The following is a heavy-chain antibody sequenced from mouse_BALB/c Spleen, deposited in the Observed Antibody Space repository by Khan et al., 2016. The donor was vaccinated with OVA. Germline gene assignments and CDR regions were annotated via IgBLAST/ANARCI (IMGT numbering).Heavy chain of an antibody. CDR1: GYIFTSYW. CDR2: IYPGTDNT. V-gene: IGHV1-76*01. D-gene: IGHD3-2*02. J-gene: IGHJ2*01. CDR3: ARDEALYYFDY. Sequence: QMQLEESGAELVRPGASVKLSCKTSGYIFTSYWIHWVKQRSGQGLEWIARIYPGTDNTFYNERLKDKATLTADKSSSTAYMQLSSLKSEDSAVYFCARDEALYYFDYWGQGTTLTVSS.